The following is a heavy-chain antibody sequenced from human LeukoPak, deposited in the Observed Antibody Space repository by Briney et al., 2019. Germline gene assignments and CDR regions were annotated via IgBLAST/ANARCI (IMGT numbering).Heavy chain of an antibody. CDR2: ISGSGGST. Sequence: GGSLRLSCAASGFTFSTYWMNWVRQAPGKGLEWVSAISGSGGSTYYADSVKGRFTISRDNSKNTLYLQMNSLRAEDTAVYYCAVYDYGDYMRWYFDLWGRGTLVTVSS. J-gene: IGHJ2*01. V-gene: IGHV3-23*01. D-gene: IGHD4-17*01. CDR3: AVYDYGDYMRWYFDL. CDR1: GFTFSTYW.